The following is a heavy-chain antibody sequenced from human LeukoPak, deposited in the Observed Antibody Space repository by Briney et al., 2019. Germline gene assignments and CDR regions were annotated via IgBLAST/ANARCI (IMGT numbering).Heavy chain of an antibody. V-gene: IGHV3-21*01. CDR2: ISSSSSYI. CDR1: GFTFSSYS. J-gene: IGHJ5*02. D-gene: IGHD3-10*01. CDR3: ARNELIWFGENQYKWFDP. Sequence: GGSLRLSCAASGFTFSSYSMNWVRQAPGKGLEWVSSISSSSSYIYYADSMKGRFTISRDTAKNSLYLQMNSLRAEDTAVYSCARNELIWFGENQYKWFDPWGQGTLVTVSS.